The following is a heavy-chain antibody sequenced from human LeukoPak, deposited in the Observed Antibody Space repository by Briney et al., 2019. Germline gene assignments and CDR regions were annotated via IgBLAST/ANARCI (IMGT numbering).Heavy chain of an antibody. CDR2: ISGDGSMT. J-gene: IGHJ4*02. Sequence: GGSLRLSGAVSGFSLRSYWMHWVRQAPGKGLVWVSRISGDGSMTNYADSVKGRFTISRDNAKNTVYLQMNSLRAEDTAVYYCARYSSSSGGASHYFDYWGQGTLVTVSS. CDR1: GFSLRSYW. D-gene: IGHD6-6*01. V-gene: IGHV3-74*01. CDR3: ARYSSSSGGASHYFDY.